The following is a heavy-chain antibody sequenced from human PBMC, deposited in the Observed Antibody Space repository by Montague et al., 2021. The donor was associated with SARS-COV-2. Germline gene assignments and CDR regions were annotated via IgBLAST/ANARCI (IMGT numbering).Heavy chain of an antibody. D-gene: IGHD2-2*02. CDR2: IYYSGST. CDR1: GGSISSSSYY. J-gene: IGHJ6*02. V-gene: IGHV4-39*01. Sequence: TLSLTCTVSGGSISSSSYYWGWIRQPPGKGLEWIGSIYYSGSTYYNPSLKSRVTISVDTSKNQFSLKLSSVTAADTAVYYCARHYGVVVPAAIYYYYGMDVWGQGTTVTVSS. CDR3: ARHYGVVVPAAIYYYYGMDV.